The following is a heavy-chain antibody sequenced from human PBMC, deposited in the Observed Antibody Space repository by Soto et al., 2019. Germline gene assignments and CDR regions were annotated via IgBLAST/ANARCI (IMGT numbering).Heavy chain of an antibody. D-gene: IGHD6-6*01. CDR3: ASSARPAPHYSSYSYMDV. J-gene: IGHJ6*03. Sequence: GGSLRLSCAASGFTFSSYAMSWVRQAPGKGLEWVSAISGSGGSTYYADSVKGRFTISRDNSKNTLYLQMNSLRAEDTAVYYCASSARPAPHYSSYSYMDVWGKGTTVTVSS. V-gene: IGHV3-23*01. CDR1: GFTFSSYA. CDR2: ISGSGGST.